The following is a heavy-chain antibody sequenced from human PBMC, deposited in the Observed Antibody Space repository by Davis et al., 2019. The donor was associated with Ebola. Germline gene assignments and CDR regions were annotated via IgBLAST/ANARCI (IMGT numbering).Heavy chain of an antibody. V-gene: IGHV4-34*01. J-gene: IGHJ4*02. CDR3: ARGPSVVNFDY. CDR2: INHSGST. CDR1: GFTVSSNY. D-gene: IGHD3-22*01. Sequence: ESLKISCAASGFTVSSNYMSWIRQPPGKGLEWIGEINHSGSTNYNPSLKSRVTISVDTSKNQFSLKLSSVTAADTAVYYCARGPSVVNFDYWGQGTLVTVSS.